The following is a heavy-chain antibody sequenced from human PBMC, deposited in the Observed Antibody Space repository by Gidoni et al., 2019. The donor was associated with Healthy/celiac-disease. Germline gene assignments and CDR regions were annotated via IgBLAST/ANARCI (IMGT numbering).Heavy chain of an antibody. D-gene: IGHD6-19*01. CDR3: ARDLLAVARVYYYYMDV. CDR1: GFTFSSYS. Sequence: EVQLVESGGGLVKPGGSLRLSCAASGFTFSSYSMNWVRQAPGKGLEWVSSISSSSSYIYYADSVKGRFTISRDNAKNSLYLQMNSLRAEDTAVYYCARDLLAVARVYYYYMDVWGKGTTVTVSS. CDR2: ISSSSSYI. V-gene: IGHV3-21*01. J-gene: IGHJ6*03.